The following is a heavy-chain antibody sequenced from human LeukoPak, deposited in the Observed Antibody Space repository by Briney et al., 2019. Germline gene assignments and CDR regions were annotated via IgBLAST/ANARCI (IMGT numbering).Heavy chain of an antibody. CDR1: GFTFSSYW. CDR2: IKQDGSEK. V-gene: IGHV3-7*01. J-gene: IGHJ4*02. Sequence: GGSLRLSCAVSGFTFSSYWMSWVRQAPGKGLEWVANIKQDGSEKDYVDSVKGRFTISRDNSKNTLYLQMNSLRAEDTAVYYCARDRPLQGLDYWGQGTLVTVSS. CDR3: ARDRPLQGLDY. D-gene: IGHD5-24*01.